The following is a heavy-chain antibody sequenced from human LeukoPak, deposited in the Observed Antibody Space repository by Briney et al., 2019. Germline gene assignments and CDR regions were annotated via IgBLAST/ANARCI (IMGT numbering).Heavy chain of an antibody. CDR2: ISAYNGNT. CDR1: GYTFISYG. V-gene: IGHV1-18*01. CDR3: ARVSAITMVRGVIGFDI. J-gene: IGHJ3*02. Sequence: ASVKVSCKASGYTFISYGISWVRQAPGQGLEWMGWISAYNGNTNYAQKLQGRVTMTTDTSTSTAYMELRSLRSDDTAVYYCARVSAITMVRGVIGFDIWGQGTMVTVSS. D-gene: IGHD3-10*01.